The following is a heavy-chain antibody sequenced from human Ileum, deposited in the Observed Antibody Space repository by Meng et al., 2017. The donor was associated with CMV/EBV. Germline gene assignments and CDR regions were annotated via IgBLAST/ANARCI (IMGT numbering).Heavy chain of an antibody. D-gene: IGHD3-10*01. V-gene: IGHV4-59*01. CDR3: SRGVTSAYYYHGLDV. CDR2: VDQTGGT. CDR1: GGSISSYS. Sequence: SETLSLTCTVSGGSISSYSWSWIRQPPGKGLEWIGYVDQTGGTNYNPSLKSRVTILIDMSKRQFSLKLRSVSAADTAVYYCSRGVTSAYYYHGLDVWGQGTTVTVSS. J-gene: IGHJ6*02.